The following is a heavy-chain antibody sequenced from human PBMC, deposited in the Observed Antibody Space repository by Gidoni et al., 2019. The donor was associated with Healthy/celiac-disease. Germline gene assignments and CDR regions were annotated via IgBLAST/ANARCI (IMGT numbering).Heavy chain of an antibody. CDR3: AREQDTAMPSFDY. CDR1: GFTFSSYA. Sequence: QVQLVESGGGVVQPGRSLRLSCAASGFTFSSYAMHWVRQAPGKGLEWVAVISYDGSNKYYADSVKGRFTISRDNSKNTLYLQMNSLRAEDTAVYYCAREQDTAMPSFDYWGQGTLVTVSS. D-gene: IGHD5-18*01. V-gene: IGHV3-30*04. CDR2: ISYDGSNK. J-gene: IGHJ4*02.